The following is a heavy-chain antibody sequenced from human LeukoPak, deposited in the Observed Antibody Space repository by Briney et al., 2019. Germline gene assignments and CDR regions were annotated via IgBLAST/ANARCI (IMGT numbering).Heavy chain of an antibody. Sequence: GRSLRLSCAASGFTFSSYAMHWVRQAPGKGLEWVAVISYDGSNKYYADSVKGRFTISRDNSKNTPYLQMNSLRAEDTAVYYCARDAGYYDSSGYYDYWGQGTLVTVSS. CDR1: GFTFSSYA. CDR2: ISYDGSNK. J-gene: IGHJ4*02. CDR3: ARDAGYYDSSGYYDY. D-gene: IGHD3-22*01. V-gene: IGHV3-30-3*01.